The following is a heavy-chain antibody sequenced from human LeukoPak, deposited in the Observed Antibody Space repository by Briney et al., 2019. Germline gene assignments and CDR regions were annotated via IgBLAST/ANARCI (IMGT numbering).Heavy chain of an antibody. CDR1: GASISISSYY. V-gene: IGHV4-39*07. D-gene: IGHD3-22*01. J-gene: IGHJ3*02. Sequence: SETLTLTCTVSGASISISSYYWAWIRQSPGKGLEWIGSIYYSGSTYYNPSLKSRVTMSVDTSKNQFSLKLTSVTAADTAVFYCAGGHSSGYYSNACDIWGQGTMVTVSS. CDR2: IYYSGST. CDR3: AGGHSSGYYSNACDI.